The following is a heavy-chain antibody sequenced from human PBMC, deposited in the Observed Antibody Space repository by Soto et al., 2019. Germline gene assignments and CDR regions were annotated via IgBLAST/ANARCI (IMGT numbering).Heavy chain of an antibody. D-gene: IGHD6-19*01. CDR3: ARGPEAGAYYYYMDV. J-gene: IGHJ6*03. V-gene: IGHV1-46*03. Sequence: QGLEWMGIINPSGGSTSYAQKFQGRVTMTRDTSTSTVYMELSSLRSEDTAVYYCARGPEAGAYYYYMDVWGKGTTVTVSS. CDR2: INPSGGST.